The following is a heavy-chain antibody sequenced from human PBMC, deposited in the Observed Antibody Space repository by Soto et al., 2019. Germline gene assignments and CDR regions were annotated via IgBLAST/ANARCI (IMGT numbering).Heavy chain of an antibody. Sequence: QVQLVESGGGVVQPGRSLRLSCAASGFTFSSYGMHWVRQAPGKGLEWVAVIWYDGSNKYYADSVKGRFTISRDNSKNTLYLQMTSLRAEDTAVYYCARALVRGYGMDVWGQGTTVTVSS. J-gene: IGHJ6*02. D-gene: IGHD3-10*01. CDR2: IWYDGSNK. CDR3: ARALVRGYGMDV. CDR1: GFTFSSYG. V-gene: IGHV3-33*01.